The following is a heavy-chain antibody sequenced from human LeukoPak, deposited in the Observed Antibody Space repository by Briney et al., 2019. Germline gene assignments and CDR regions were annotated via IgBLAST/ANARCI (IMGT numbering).Heavy chain of an antibody. D-gene: IGHD6-13*01. V-gene: IGHV3-23*01. CDR2: ISGSGGST. J-gene: IGHJ4*02. CDR1: GFTFSSYA. Sequence: GGSLRLSCAASGFTFSSYAMSWVRQAPGKGLEWVSAISGSGGSTYYADSVKGRFTLSRDNSKDTLYLQMNSLRAEDTAVYYCAKVGVAAAGLYYFDYWGQGTLVTVSS. CDR3: AKVGVAAAGLYYFDY.